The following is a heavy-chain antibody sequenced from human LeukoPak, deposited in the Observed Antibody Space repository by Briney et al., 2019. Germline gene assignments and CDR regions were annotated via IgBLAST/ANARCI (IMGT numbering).Heavy chain of an antibody. CDR1: GGSISSYY. V-gene: IGHV4-4*07. J-gene: IGHJ6*02. CDR2: IYNSGST. Sequence: TSETLSLTCTVSGGSISSYYWSWIRQPAGKGLEWIGRIYNSGSTNYNPSLKSRVTMSVDTSKNQFSLKLSSVTAADTAVYYCARGLMVVRGVTSRYYYYGMDVWGQGTTVTVSS. D-gene: IGHD3-10*01. CDR3: ARGLMVVRGVTSRYYYYGMDV.